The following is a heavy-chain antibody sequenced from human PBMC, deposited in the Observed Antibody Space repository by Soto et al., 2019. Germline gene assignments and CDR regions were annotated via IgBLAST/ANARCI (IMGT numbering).Heavy chain of an antibody. D-gene: IGHD5-12*01. CDR1: GGSFSGYY. CDR2: INHSGST. V-gene: IGHV4-34*01. Sequence: SETLSLTCAVYGGSFSGYYWSWIRQPPGKGLEWIGEINHSGSTNYNPSLKSRVTISVDTSKNQFSLKLSSVTAADTAVYYCARTIGGYESGAAFDIWGQGTMVTVSS. J-gene: IGHJ3*02. CDR3: ARTIGGYESGAAFDI.